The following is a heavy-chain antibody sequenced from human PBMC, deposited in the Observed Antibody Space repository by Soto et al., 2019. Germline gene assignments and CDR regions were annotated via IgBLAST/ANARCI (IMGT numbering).Heavy chain of an antibody. CDR2: IYHSGST. V-gene: IGHV4-30-2*01. J-gene: IGHJ5*02. D-gene: IGHD1-1*01. Sequence: QLQLQESGSGLVKPSQTLSLTFAVSGGSISSGGYSWSWIRQPPGKGLEWIGYIYHSGSTYYNPSLKSRVTISVDRSKNQFSLKLSSVTAADTAVYYCARDGEERATTAWGQGTLVTVS. CDR3: ARDGEERATTA. CDR1: GGSISSGGYS.